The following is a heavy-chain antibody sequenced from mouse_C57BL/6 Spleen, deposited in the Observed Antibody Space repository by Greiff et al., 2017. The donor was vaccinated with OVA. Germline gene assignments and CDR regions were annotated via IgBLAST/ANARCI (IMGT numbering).Heavy chain of an antibody. J-gene: IGHJ1*03. CDR1: GYTFTDYN. CDR2: INPNNGGT. D-gene: IGHD1-1*01. V-gene: IGHV1-22*01. CDR3: ATYYYGPYFDV. Sequence: VQLQQSGPELVKPGASVKMSCKASGYTFTDYNMHWVKQSHGKSLEWIGYINPNNGGTSYNQKFKGKATLTVNKSSSTAYMELRSLTSEDSAVYYCATYYYGPYFDVWGTGTTVTVSS.